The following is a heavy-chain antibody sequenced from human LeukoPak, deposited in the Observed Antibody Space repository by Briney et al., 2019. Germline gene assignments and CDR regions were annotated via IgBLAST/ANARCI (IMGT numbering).Heavy chain of an antibody. J-gene: IGHJ3*02. CDR2: IYYSGST. CDR1: GGSISSYY. Sequence: SETLSLTCTVSGGSISSYYWSWIRQPPGKGLEWVGYIYYSGSTNYNPSLRSRVTISVDTSKNQFSLKLSSVTAADTAVYYCARGGYYYDSSGYPISDTFDIWGQGTMVTVSS. D-gene: IGHD3-22*01. V-gene: IGHV4-59*01. CDR3: ARGGYYYDSSGYPISDTFDI.